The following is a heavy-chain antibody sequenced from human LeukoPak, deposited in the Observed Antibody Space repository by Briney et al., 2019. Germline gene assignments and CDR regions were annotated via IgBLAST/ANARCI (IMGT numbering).Heavy chain of an antibody. CDR2: ISGSGGST. V-gene: IGHV3-23*01. J-gene: IGHJ4*02. D-gene: IGHD1-26*01. CDR1: GFTFSSYA. CDR3: AKGTARSGSYY. Sequence: GGSLRLSCAASGFTFSSYAMSWVRQAPGKGLEWVSAISGSGGSTYYADSVKGRFTISRDNSKNTLCLQMNSLRAEDTAVYYCAKGTARSGSYYWGQGTLVTVSS.